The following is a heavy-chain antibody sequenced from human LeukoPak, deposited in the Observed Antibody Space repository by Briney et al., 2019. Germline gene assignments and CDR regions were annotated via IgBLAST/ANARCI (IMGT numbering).Heavy chain of an antibody. CDR1: GYSFTNYA. CDR2: INAGNGKT. Sequence: ASVKVSCKASGYSFTNYAIQCVRQAPGQRLGWMGWINAGNGKTKYSQKFQGRVTITRDTSASTAYMELSSLRSEDTAVYYCAKAIWTSTLTTYYFDYWGQGALVTVSS. J-gene: IGHJ4*02. D-gene: IGHD4-17*01. CDR3: AKAIWTSTLTTYYFDY. V-gene: IGHV1-3*01.